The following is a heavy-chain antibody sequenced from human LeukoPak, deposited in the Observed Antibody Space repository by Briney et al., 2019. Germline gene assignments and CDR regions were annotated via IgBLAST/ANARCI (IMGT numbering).Heavy chain of an antibody. D-gene: IGHD3-10*01. CDR1: GFTFSSYG. Sequence: PGGSLRLSCAASGFTFSSYGMHWVRQAPGKGLEWVAAISYDESNKYYADSVKGRFTISRDNSKNTLYLQMNSLRAEDTAVYYCARVGTITMVRGGLYNWFDPWGQGTLVTVSS. J-gene: IGHJ5*02. CDR3: ARVGTITMVRGGLYNWFDP. CDR2: ISYDESNK. V-gene: IGHV3-30*03.